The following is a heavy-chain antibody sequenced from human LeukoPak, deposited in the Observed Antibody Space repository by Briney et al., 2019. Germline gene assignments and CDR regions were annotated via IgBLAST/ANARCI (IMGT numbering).Heavy chain of an antibody. V-gene: IGHV4-59*01. CDR2: IYYSGST. J-gene: IGHJ3*02. CDR3: AEATTPFDAFDI. Sequence: SETLSLTCTVSGGSISSYYWSWIRQPPGKGLEWIGYIYYSGSTNYNPSLKSRVTISVDTSKNQFSLKLSSVTAAGTAVYYCAEATTPFDAFDIWGRGTMVTVSS. D-gene: IGHD1-14*01. CDR1: GGSISSYY.